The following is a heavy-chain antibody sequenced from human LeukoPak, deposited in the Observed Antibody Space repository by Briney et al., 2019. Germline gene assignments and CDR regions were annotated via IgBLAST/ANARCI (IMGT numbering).Heavy chain of an antibody. D-gene: IGHD2-15*01. Sequence: GGSLRLSCAASGFTFSSYSMNWVRQAPGKGLEWVSSISSSSSYIYYADSVKGRFTISRDNAKNSLYLQMNSLRAEDTAVYFCAREPSLGYCSGGSCYSMAPGIDYWGQGTLVTVSS. V-gene: IGHV3-21*01. CDR1: GFTFSSYS. J-gene: IGHJ4*02. CDR3: AREPSLGYCSGGSCYSMAPGIDY. CDR2: ISSSSSYI.